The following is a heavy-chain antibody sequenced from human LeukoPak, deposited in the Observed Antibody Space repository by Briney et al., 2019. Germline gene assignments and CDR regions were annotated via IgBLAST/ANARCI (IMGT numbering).Heavy chain of an antibody. V-gene: IGHV1-69*13. D-gene: IGHD3-10*01. CDR2: IIPMFGTA. CDR3: ARAGLWFGELLSQYYYYYAMDV. J-gene: IGHJ6*04. Sequence: ASVTVSCKASGGTFSSCAISWVRQAPGQGLEWMGDIIPMFGTADNAQKFQGRVTLTADESMSTAYMELSSLRSEDTAVYYCARAGLWFGELLSQYYYYYAMDVWGKGTTVTVSS. CDR1: GGTFSSCA.